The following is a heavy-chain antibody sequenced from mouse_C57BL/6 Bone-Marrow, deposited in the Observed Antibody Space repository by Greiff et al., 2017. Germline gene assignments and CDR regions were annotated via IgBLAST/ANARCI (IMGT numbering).Heavy chain of an antibody. J-gene: IGHJ2*01. V-gene: IGHV14-4*01. CDR2: IDPEIGDT. D-gene: IGHD2-3*01. Sequence: EVPLPQSGAELVRPGASVPLSCTASGFNIKDDYIHWVKQRPEQGLEWIGWIDPEIGDTEYASKFQGKATLPSDTSSNTAYLQLSSLTSEDTAVYYCSSFDGNYFDFCGQGTPLTVAS. CDR3: SSFDGNYFDF. CDR1: GFNIKDDY.